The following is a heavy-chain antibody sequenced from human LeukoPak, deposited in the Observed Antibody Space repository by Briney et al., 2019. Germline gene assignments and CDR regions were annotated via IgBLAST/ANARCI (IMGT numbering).Heavy chain of an antibody. D-gene: IGHD3-10*01. J-gene: IGHJ6*02. V-gene: IGHV3-30*03. CDR2: ISYDGSNK. CDR1: GFTFSSYG. Sequence: QPGGSLRLSCAASGFTFSSYGMHWVRQAPGKGLEWVAVISYDGSNKYYADSVKGRFTISRDNSKNTLYLQMNSLRAEDTAVYYCARDDYYGSGSYWPTYYYYGMDVWGQGTTATVSS. CDR3: ARDDYYGSGSYWPTYYYYGMDV.